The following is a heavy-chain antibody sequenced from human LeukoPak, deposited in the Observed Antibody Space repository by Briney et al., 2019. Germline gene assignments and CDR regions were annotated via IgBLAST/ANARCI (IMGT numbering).Heavy chain of an antibody. CDR1: GYTFTGYY. D-gene: IGHD3-9*01. CDR3: ARSKERYFDPFDY. V-gene: IGHV1-2*02. CDR2: INPNSGGT. J-gene: IGHJ4*02. Sequence: ASVKVSCKASGYTFTGYYMHWVRQAPGQGLEWMGWINPNSGGTNYAQKFQGRVTMTRDTSISTAYMELSRLRSDDTAVYYCARSKERYFDPFDYWGQGTLVTVSS.